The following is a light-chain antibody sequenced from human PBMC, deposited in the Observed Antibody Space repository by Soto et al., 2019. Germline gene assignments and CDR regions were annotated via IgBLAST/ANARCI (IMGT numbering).Light chain of an antibody. Sequence: EIVLTQSPGTLSLSPGERATLSCRASQSVSRNLAWYQQKPGQAPRLLVYGASTRANGIPARFSGSGSGTELTLSISSLQSEDFAVYYCKQYNNWPTLTFGQGTRLEIK. CDR1: QSVSRN. CDR3: KQYNNWPTLT. J-gene: IGKJ5*01. CDR2: GAS. V-gene: IGKV3-15*01.